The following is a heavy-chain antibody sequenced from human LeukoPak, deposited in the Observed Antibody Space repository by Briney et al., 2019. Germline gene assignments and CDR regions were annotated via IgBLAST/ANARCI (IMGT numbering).Heavy chain of an antibody. D-gene: IGHD5-24*01. J-gene: IGHJ6*03. V-gene: IGHV1-69*13. CDR1: GYTFTSYG. CDR3: ARGLQMATINVYSYYYYMDV. Sequence: GASVKVSCKASGYTFTSYGISWVRQAPGQGLEWMGGIIPIFGTANYAQKFQGRVTITADESTSTAYMELSSLRSEDTAVYYCARGLQMATINVYSYYYYMDVWGKGTTVTISS. CDR2: IIPIFGTA.